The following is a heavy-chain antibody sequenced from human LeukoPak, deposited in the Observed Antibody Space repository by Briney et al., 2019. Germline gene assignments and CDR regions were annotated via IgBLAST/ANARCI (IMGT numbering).Heavy chain of an antibody. CDR2: IYPGDSDT. Sequence: GESLKISCKGSGYSFTNYWIGWVRQMPGKGLEWMGIIYPGDSDTGYSPSFQGHVTISAVKSISTAYLQWSSLKASDTAMYYCASPVVYDAFDIWGQGTMVTVSS. V-gene: IGHV5-51*01. D-gene: IGHD3-22*01. CDR1: GYSFTNYW. J-gene: IGHJ3*02. CDR3: ASPVVYDAFDI.